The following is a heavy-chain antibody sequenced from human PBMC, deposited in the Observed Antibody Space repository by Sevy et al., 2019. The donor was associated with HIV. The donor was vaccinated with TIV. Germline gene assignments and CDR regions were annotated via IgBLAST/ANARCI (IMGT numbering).Heavy chain of an antibody. D-gene: IGHD5-12*01. V-gene: IGHV3-30-3*01. CDR1: GFTFSSYA. CDR3: ARDPLRGLVAARGYFDY. Sequence: GGSLRLSCAASGFTFSSYAMHWVRQAPGKGLEWVAVISYDGSNKYYADSVKGRFTISRDNSKNTLYLQMNSLRAEDTAVYYCARDPLRGLVAARGYFDYWGQGTLVTVSS. CDR2: ISYDGSNK. J-gene: IGHJ4*02.